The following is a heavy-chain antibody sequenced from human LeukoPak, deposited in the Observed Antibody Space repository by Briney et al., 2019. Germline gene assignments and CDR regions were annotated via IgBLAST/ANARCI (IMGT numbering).Heavy chain of an antibody. CDR1: GFTFSSYA. D-gene: IGHD2-2*01. CDR3: AEEARGGYCSSTSCLFFDY. J-gene: IGHJ4*02. CDR2: ISGSGGST. V-gene: IGHV3-23*01. Sequence: GGSLRLSCAASGFTFSSYAMSWVRQAPGKGLEWVSAISGSGGSTYYADFVKGRFTISRDNSKNTLYLQMNSLRAEDTAVYYCAEEARGGYCSSTSCLFFDYWGQETLVTVSS.